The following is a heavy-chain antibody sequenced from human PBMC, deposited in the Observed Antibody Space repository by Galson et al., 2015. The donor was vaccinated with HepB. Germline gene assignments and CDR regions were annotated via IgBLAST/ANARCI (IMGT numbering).Heavy chain of an antibody. CDR3: AKVFPEKTDGWYRQALYYVDS. V-gene: IGHV3-23*01. D-gene: IGHD6-19*01. Sequence: SLRLSCAASGFTFSYYAMTWVRQAPGKGLEWISAITPSGDNTYSADSMKGRFFISRDNSQNTLFLQMNSLRADDTAIYFCAKVFPEKTDGWYRQALYYVDSWGQGTRVTFSS. J-gene: IGHJ4*02. CDR1: GFTFSYYA. CDR2: ITPSGDNT.